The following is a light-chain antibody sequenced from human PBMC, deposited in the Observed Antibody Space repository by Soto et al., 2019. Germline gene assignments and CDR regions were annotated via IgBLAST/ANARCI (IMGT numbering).Light chain of an antibody. CDR1: QSISSY. Sequence: DIQMTQSPSSLSASVGDRVTITCRARQSISSYLNWYQQKPGKAPKLLIYAASSLQSGVPSRFSGSGSGTYFTLTISSLQPEEFATYYCQQSYSTPPITFGQGTRLEMK. V-gene: IGKV1-39*01. CDR2: AAS. J-gene: IGKJ5*01. CDR3: QQSYSTPPIT.